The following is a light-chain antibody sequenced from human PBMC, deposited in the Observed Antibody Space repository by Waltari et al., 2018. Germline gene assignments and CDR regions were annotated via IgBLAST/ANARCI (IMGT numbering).Light chain of an antibody. Sequence: NFMLTQPHSVSESPGKTVTISCTRSSGSIASNSVQWYQQRPGSSPTTVIYEDNQRPSGFPDRFSGSIDSSSNSASLTISGLKTEDEADYYCQSYDSSNPWVFGGGTKLTVL. J-gene: IGLJ3*02. CDR2: EDN. V-gene: IGLV6-57*01. CDR3: QSYDSSNPWV. CDR1: SGSIASNS.